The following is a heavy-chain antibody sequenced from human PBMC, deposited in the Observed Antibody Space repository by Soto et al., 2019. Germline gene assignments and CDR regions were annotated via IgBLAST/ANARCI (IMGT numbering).Heavy chain of an antibody. CDR2: ISYDGSNK. D-gene: IGHD3-22*01. CDR1: GFTFSSYG. Sequence: PGGSLRLSCAASGFTFSSYGMHWVRQAPGKGLEWVAVISYDGSNKYYADSVKGRFTISRDNSKNTLYLQMNSLRAEDTAVYYCAKPYDSSGYSFDYWGQGTLVTVSS. V-gene: IGHV3-30*18. J-gene: IGHJ4*02. CDR3: AKPYDSSGYSFDY.